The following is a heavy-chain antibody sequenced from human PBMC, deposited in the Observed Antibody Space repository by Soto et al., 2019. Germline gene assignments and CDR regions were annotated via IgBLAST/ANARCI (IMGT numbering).Heavy chain of an antibody. Sequence: QVQLVQSGAEVKKPGSSVKVSCKASGGTFSSYAISWVRQAPGQGLEWMGGIIPIFGTANYAQKFQGRVTITADESTSTDYMELSSLRSEDTAVYYCARDGGITGTTTHYHGMDVWGQGTTVTVSS. CDR1: GGTFSSYA. V-gene: IGHV1-69*01. CDR3: ARDGGITGTTTHYHGMDV. J-gene: IGHJ6*02. D-gene: IGHD1-20*01. CDR2: IIPIFGTA.